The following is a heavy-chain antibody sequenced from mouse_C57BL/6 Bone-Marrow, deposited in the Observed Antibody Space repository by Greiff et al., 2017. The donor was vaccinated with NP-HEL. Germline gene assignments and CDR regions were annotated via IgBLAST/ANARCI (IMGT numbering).Heavy chain of an antibody. V-gene: IGHV1-82*01. D-gene: IGHD3-1*01. Sequence: QVQLQQSGPELVKPGASVKISCKASGYAFSSSWMNWVKQRPGKGLEWIGRIYPGDGDTNYNGKFKGKATLTAYKSSSTAYMQLSSLTSEDSAVYFCAREGGLSYFDYWGQGTTLTVSS. CDR3: AREGGLSYFDY. CDR2: IYPGDGDT. J-gene: IGHJ2*01. CDR1: GYAFSSSW.